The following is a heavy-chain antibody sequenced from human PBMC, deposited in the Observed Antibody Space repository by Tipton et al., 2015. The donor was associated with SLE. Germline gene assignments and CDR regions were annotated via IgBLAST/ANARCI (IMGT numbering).Heavy chain of an antibody. CDR1: GCSISSGDYY. J-gene: IGHJ6*03. V-gene: IGHV4-61*08. Sequence: TLSLTCTVSGCSISSGDYYWSWIRQPPGKGLEWIGFFSYSGNTNYNPSLKSRVTISIDTSNNLFYLRLMSVTAADTAVYYCARGEDYSGSYQDYYYYMDVWGKGTTVTVSS. CDR3: ARGEDYSGSYQDYYYYMDV. CDR2: FSYSGNT. D-gene: IGHD1-26*01.